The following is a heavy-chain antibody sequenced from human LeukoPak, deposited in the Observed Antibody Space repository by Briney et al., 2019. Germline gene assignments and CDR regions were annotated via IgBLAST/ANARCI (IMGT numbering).Heavy chain of an antibody. Sequence: GASVKVSCKASGYTFTRYYMHWVRQAPGQGLEWMGIFNPGGGSATYGQNFQGRVTMTRDTSTSTVYMELTSLTSEDTAVYYCARVLGTDGYNSDYWGQGTLVTVSS. CDR2: FNPGGGSA. D-gene: IGHD5-24*01. J-gene: IGHJ4*02. V-gene: IGHV1-46*01. CDR3: ARVLGTDGYNSDY. CDR1: GYTFTRYY.